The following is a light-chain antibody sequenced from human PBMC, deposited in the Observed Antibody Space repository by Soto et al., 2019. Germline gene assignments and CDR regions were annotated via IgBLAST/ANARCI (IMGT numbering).Light chain of an antibody. CDR1: QNVDTKY. CDR3: QQYGSLSWT. J-gene: IGKJ1*01. Sequence: EIVLTQSPGTLSLSPGERATPSCRASQNVDTKYLAWYQLKPGQAPRIIIFGASGRATGIPDRFSGSGSGTDFTLTISRLEPEDFAVYYCQQYGSLSWTFGQGTKV. V-gene: IGKV3-20*01. CDR2: GAS.